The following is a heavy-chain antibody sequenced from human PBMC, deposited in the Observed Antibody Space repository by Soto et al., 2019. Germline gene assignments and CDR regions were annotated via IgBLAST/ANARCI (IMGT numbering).Heavy chain of an antibody. CDR3: ARGGKYYDFWSGYYNYYYGMDV. V-gene: IGHV4-39*01. Sequence: SETLSLTCTVSGGSISSSSYYWGWIRQPPGKGLEWIGSIYYSGSTYYNPSLKSRVTISVDTSKNQFSLKLSSVTAADTAVYYCARGGKYYDFWSGYYNYYYGMDVWGQGTTVTVSS. D-gene: IGHD3-3*01. CDR2: IYYSGST. CDR1: GGSISSSSYY. J-gene: IGHJ6*02.